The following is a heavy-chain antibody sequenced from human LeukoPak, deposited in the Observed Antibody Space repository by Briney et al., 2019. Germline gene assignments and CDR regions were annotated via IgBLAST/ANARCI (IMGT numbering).Heavy chain of an antibody. Sequence: ASVKVSCKPSGGTFSISAINWVRQAPGQGLEWMGGIIPIFGTANYAQKFQGRVTITADKSTSTAYMELSSLRSEDTAVYYCALSLGYCSSTSCYAWGYYYHYYMDVWGKGTTVTVSS. CDR1: GGTFSISA. V-gene: IGHV1-69*06. CDR3: ALSLGYCSSTSCYAWGYYYHYYMDV. J-gene: IGHJ6*03. CDR2: IIPIFGTA. D-gene: IGHD2-2*01.